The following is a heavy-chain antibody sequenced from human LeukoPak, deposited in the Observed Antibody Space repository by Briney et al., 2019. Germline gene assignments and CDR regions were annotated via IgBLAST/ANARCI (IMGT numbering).Heavy chain of an antibody. CDR2: ISSSVNTI. CDR3: VASGFYGMDV. V-gene: IGHV3-11*01. CDR1: GFTFSDYY. J-gene: IGHJ6*02. D-gene: IGHD6-25*01. Sequence: GGSLRLSCAASGFTFSDYYMSWIRQAPGKGLEWVSYISSSVNTIYYADSVKGRFTISRDNAKNSLYLQMDTLRAEDTALYYSVASGFYGMDVWGQGTTVTVPS.